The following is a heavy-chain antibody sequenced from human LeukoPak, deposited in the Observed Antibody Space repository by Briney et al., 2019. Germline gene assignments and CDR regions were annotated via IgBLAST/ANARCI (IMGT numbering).Heavy chain of an antibody. V-gene: IGHV3-7*03. Sequence: GGSLRLSCAASGFTFSSDWMSWVRQSPGKGLEWVANIKQDGSEKYYVDSVKGRFTISRDSAKNSLYLQMNSLRAEDTAVYYCAKGEVIAVAGTVSDWGQGTLVTVSS. D-gene: IGHD6-19*01. CDR2: IKQDGSEK. CDR3: AKGEVIAVAGTVSD. J-gene: IGHJ4*02. CDR1: GFTFSSDW.